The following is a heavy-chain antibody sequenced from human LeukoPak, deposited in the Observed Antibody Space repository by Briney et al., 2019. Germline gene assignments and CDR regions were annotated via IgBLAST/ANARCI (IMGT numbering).Heavy chain of an antibody. D-gene: IGHD6-19*01. CDR2: MNPNSGNT. CDR3: TRGSSGRRDY. V-gene: IGHV1-8*01. Sequence: GASVKVSCKASGYTFTTCGINWVRQATGQGLEWMGWMNPNSGNTGYAQSFQGRVTMTRDTSISTAYMELSNLRSEDTAIYYCTRGSSGRRDYWGQGTLVTVSS. CDR1: GYTFTTCG. J-gene: IGHJ4*02.